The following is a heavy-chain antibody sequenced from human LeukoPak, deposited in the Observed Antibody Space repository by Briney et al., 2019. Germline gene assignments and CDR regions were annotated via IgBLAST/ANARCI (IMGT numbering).Heavy chain of an antibody. Sequence: SETLSLTCTVSGGSISSSYWSWIRQPPGKGLGGIGYIYYSGSTNYNPSLKSRVTMSVDTSKNQFSLKVTSVTAADTAVYYCARLTAYFDLWGRGTLVTVSS. V-gene: IGHV4-59*08. CDR1: GGSISSSY. CDR3: ARLTAYFDL. J-gene: IGHJ2*01. CDR2: IYYSGST.